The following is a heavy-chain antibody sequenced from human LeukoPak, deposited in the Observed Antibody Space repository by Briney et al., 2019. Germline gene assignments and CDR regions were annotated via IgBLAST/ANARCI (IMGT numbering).Heavy chain of an antibody. D-gene: IGHD5-12*01. V-gene: IGHV4-39*01. Sequence: PSETLSLTCTVSGDSISSNSYCWDWIRQPPGKGLEWIGNIYNSANTHYNPSLKTRITMSVDTSKNQFSLKLNSVTAADTGIYYWAKHSRSAYTGYGNAFDFWGQGTMVTVSS. J-gene: IGHJ3*01. CDR2: IYNSANT. CDR3: AKHSRSAYTGYGNAFDF. CDR1: GDSISSNSYC.